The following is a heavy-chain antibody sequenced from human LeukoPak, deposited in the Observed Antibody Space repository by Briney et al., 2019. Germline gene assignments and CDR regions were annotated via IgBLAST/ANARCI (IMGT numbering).Heavy chain of an antibody. Sequence: ASVKVSCKASGGTFSIYAISWVRQAPGQGLEWMGGIIPIFGTANYAQKFQGRVTITADESTSTAYMELSSLRSEDTAVYYCARTPGPERYCTNGVCYFYDYWGQGTLVTVSS. CDR2: IIPIFGTA. CDR3: ARTPGPERYCTNGVCYFYDY. J-gene: IGHJ4*02. CDR1: GGTFSIYA. D-gene: IGHD2-8*01. V-gene: IGHV1-69*13.